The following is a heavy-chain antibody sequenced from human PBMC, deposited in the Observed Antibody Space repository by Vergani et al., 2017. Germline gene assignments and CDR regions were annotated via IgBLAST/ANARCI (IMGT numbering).Heavy chain of an antibody. Sequence: QVQLVESGGGVVQPGRSLRLSCAASGFTFSSYGMHWVRQAPGKGREWVAVISYDGSNKYYADSLKGRFTISRDNSKNTLYLQMNSLRAEDTAVYYCAKDSYGSGSYLLGGMDVWGQGTTVTVSS. CDR3: AKDSYGSGSYLLGGMDV. D-gene: IGHD3-10*01. V-gene: IGHV3-30*18. J-gene: IGHJ6*02. CDR1: GFTFSSYG. CDR2: ISYDGSNK.